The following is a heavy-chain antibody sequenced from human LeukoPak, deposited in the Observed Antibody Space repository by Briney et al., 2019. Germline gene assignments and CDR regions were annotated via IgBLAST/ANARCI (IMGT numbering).Heavy chain of an antibody. CDR3: ARGALTFVALNWFDP. CDR2: INHSGST. V-gene: IGHV4-34*01. D-gene: IGHD3-10*01. Sequence: SETLSLTCAVYGGSFSGYYWSWIRQPPGKGLEWIGEINHSGSTNYNPSLKSRVTISVDTSKNQFSLKLSSVTAADTAVYYCARGALTFVALNWFDPWGQGTLVTVSS. CDR1: GGSFSGYY. J-gene: IGHJ5*02.